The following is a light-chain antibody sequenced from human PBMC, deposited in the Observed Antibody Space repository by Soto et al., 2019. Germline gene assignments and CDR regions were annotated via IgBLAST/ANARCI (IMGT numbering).Light chain of an antibody. V-gene: IGKV3-20*01. CDR1: QSVTSSY. J-gene: IGKJ3*01. Sequence: EIVLTQSPDTLSLSPGERATLSCRASQSVTSSYLAWYQQKPGQAPRLLIYDASSRATDIPDRFSGSGSGTDFTLTIRRLEPEDFAVYYCHQYGTSSLFSFGPGTKVEIK. CDR3: HQYGTSSLFS. CDR2: DAS.